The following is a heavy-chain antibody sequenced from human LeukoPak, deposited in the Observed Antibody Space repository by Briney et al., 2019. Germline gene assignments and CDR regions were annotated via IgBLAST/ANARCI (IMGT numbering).Heavy chain of an antibody. CDR3: ARDLGLRGGVVTSSYYYYYYGMDV. Sequence: ASVNVSCKASGYTFTRFGIRWVRQAPGQGLEWMGWISAYIGNTNYAQKLQGRVTMTTDTSTSTAYMELRSLRSDDTAVYYCARDLGLRGGVVTSSYYYYYYGMDVWGQGTTVTVSS. CDR2: ISAYIGNT. V-gene: IGHV1-18*01. D-gene: IGHD3-3*01. J-gene: IGHJ6*02. CDR1: GYTFTRFG.